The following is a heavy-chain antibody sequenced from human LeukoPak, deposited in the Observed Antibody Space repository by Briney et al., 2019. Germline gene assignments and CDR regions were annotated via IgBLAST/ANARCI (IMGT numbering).Heavy chain of an antibody. CDR3: ARGGVRGVGYYYYYGMDV. CDR2: INHSGST. Sequence: PSETLSLTCAVYGGSFSGYYWSWIRQPPGKGLEWIGEINHSGSTNYNPSLKSRVTISVDTSKNQFSLKLSSVTAADTAVYYCARGGVRGVGYYYYYGMDVWGQGTTVTVSS. CDR1: GGSFSGYY. D-gene: IGHD3-10*01. J-gene: IGHJ6*02. V-gene: IGHV4-34*01.